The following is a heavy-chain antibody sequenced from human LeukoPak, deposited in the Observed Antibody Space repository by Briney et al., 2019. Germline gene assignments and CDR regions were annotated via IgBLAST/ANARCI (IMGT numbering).Heavy chain of an antibody. CDR2: FYYSGSP. CDR3: ARHFTGKYYYGSGSYPNAPLFDY. D-gene: IGHD3-10*01. J-gene: IGHJ4*02. V-gene: IGHV4-39*01. CDR1: VGSIRSSCYY. Sequence: PSETLSLTCTVSVGSIRSSCYYCGWIRRPPGQGLGWVGSFYYSGSPYYTPSLQTRHTISVATSQNPFSLTLTSVTAADTAVYYCARHFTGKYYYGSGSYPNAPLFDYWGQGTLVTVSS.